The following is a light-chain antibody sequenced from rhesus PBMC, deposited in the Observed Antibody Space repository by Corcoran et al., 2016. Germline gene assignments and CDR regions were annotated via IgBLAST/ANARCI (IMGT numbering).Light chain of an antibody. CDR3: QHSYGTPYS. J-gene: IGKJ2*01. V-gene: IGKV1-74*01. CDR1: ENVNHY. Sequence: DIQMTQSPSSLSASVGDRVTITCRASENVNHYLHWYPPKPGKAPKLLIYAASTLQSGVPSRVRGSGSGKDYTFTSSSLEPEDVETCYCQHSYGTPYSFGQGTKVEIK. CDR2: AAS.